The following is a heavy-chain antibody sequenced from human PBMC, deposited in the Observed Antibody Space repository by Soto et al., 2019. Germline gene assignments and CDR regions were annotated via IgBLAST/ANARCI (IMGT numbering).Heavy chain of an antibody. CDR3: ARHYPYRSRVPAAMKGGLDY. J-gene: IGHJ4*02. V-gene: IGHV4-39*01. Sequence: QLQLQESGPGLVKPSETLSLTCTVSGGSISSSSYYWGWIRQPPGKGLEWIGSIYYSGSTYYNPSLKSRVTISVDTSKNQFSLKLSSVTAADTAVYYCARHYPYRSRVPAAMKGGLDYWGQGTLVTVSS. CDR2: IYYSGST. D-gene: IGHD2-2*01. CDR1: GGSISSSSYY.